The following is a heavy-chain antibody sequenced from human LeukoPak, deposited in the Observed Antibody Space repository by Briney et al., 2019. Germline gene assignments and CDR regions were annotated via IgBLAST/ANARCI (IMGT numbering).Heavy chain of an antibody. CDR2: IIPIFGTA. Sequence: SVKVSCKASGGTFSSYAISWVRQAPGQGLEWMGGIIPIFGTANYAQKFQGRVTITTDESTSTAYMELSSLRSEDTAVYYCARHKYYDFWSGYYMDVWGQGTMVTVSS. J-gene: IGHJ3*01. CDR3: ARHKYYDFWSGYYMDV. D-gene: IGHD3-3*01. CDR1: GGTFSSYA. V-gene: IGHV1-69*05.